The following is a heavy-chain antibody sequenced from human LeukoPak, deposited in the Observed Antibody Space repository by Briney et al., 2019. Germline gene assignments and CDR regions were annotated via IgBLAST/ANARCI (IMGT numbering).Heavy chain of an antibody. Sequence: NPGGSLRLSCAASGFTFSSYSMNWVRQAPGKGLEWVSSISSSSSNIYYADSVKGRFTISRDNAKNSLYLQMNSLRAEDTAVYYCARGYCSSTSCSFDYWGQGTLVSVSS. V-gene: IGHV3-21*01. J-gene: IGHJ4*02. CDR1: GFTFSSYS. D-gene: IGHD2-2*01. CDR3: ARGYCSSTSCSFDY. CDR2: ISSSSSNI.